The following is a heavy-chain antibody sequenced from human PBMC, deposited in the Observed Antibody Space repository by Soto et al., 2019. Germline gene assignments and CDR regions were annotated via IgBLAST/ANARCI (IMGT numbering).Heavy chain of an antibody. J-gene: IGHJ6*02. Sequence: SETLSLTCTVSGGSISSGGYCWSWIRQHPGKGLEWIGYIYYSGSTYYNPSLKSRVTISVDTSKNQFSLKLSSVTAADTAVYYCARGDRFYGMDVWGQGTTVTVSS. CDR1: GGSISSGGYC. V-gene: IGHV4-31*03. D-gene: IGHD3-16*01. CDR2: IYYSGST. CDR3: ARGDRFYGMDV.